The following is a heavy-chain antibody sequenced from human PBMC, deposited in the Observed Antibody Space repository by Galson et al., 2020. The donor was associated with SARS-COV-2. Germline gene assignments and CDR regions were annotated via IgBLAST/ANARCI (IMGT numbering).Heavy chain of an antibody. CDR2: IWFEGSNK. V-gene: IGHV3-33*06. Sequence: SCAASGFTFSNYGLHWVRQTPGKGLEWVAVIWFEGSNKYYADSVKGRFTISRDNSKNTMYLQMNNLRAEDTAVYYCAKAYDNSGYYYYFDSWGQGTLVTVSS. D-gene: IGHD3-22*01. CDR1: GFTFSNYG. J-gene: IGHJ4*02. CDR3: AKAYDNSGYYYYFDS.